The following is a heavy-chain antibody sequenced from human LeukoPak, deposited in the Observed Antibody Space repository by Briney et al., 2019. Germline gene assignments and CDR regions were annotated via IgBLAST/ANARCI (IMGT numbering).Heavy chain of an antibody. Sequence: GGSLRLSCAASGFTFSSYGMHWVRQAPGKGLEWVAVISYDGSNKYYADSVKGRFTISRDNSKNTLYLQMNSLRAEDTAVYYCARHSPGYYYYDMDVWGQGTTVTVSS. D-gene: IGHD2-21*01. CDR1: GFTFSSYG. V-gene: IGHV3-30*03. J-gene: IGHJ6*02. CDR3: ARHSPGYYYYDMDV. CDR2: ISYDGSNK.